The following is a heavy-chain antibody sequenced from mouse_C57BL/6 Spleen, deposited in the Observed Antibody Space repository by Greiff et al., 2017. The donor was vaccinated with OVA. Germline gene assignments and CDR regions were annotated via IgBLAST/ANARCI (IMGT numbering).Heavy chain of an antibody. CDR3: ARDNDGYSLAY. Sequence: EVNVVESGGGLVKPGGSLKLSCAASGFTFSDYGMHWVRQAPEKGLEWVAYISSGSSTIYYADTVKGRFTISRDNAKNTLFLQMTSLRSEDTAMYYCARDNDGYSLAYWGQGTLVTVSA. D-gene: IGHD2-3*01. CDR1: GFTFSDYG. CDR2: ISSGSSTI. V-gene: IGHV5-17*01. J-gene: IGHJ3*01.